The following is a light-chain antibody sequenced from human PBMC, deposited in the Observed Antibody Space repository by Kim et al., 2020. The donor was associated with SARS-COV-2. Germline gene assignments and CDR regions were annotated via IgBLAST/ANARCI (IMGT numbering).Light chain of an antibody. CDR2: EVS. J-gene: IGLJ3*02. CDR1: SSDVGGYNY. CDR3: NSYAGSTTWV. V-gene: IGLV2-8*01. Sequence: QSALTQPPSASGSPGQSVTISCTGTSSDVGGYNYVSWYQQHPGKAPKLMIYEVSKRPSGVPARFSGSKSGNTASLTVSGLQAEDEADYYCNSYAGSTTWVFGGGTQLTVL.